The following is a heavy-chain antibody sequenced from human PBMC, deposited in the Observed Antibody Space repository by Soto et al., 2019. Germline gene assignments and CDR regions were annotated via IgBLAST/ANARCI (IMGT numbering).Heavy chain of an antibody. CDR1: GFTFNIHG. CDR2: ISYDGSYK. J-gene: IGHJ5*02. D-gene: IGHD3-10*01. CDR3: AKDTPKKVLLWFGGINWFDP. Sequence: PGGSLRLSCAASGFTFNIHGMHWVRQAPGKGLEWVAAISYDGSYKYYTDSVKGRFTISRDNSKNTLYLQMNSLRAEDTAVYYCAKDTPKKVLLWFGGINWFDPWGQGTLVTVSS. V-gene: IGHV3-30*18.